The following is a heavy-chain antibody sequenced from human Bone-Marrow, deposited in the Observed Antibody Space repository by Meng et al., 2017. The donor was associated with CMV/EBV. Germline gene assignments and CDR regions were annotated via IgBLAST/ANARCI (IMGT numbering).Heavy chain of an antibody. Sequence: GGSLRLSCAASGFTFSSYSMNWVRQAPGKGLEWVSVISGSSANIFYSGSVKGRFTTSRDNSKNTLYLEMNSLRAEDTAVYYCTKHRGRLAATGRDFEYWGQGAQVTVSS. J-gene: IGHJ4*02. CDR1: GFTFSSYS. CDR3: TKHRGRLAATGRDFEY. D-gene: IGHD2-15*01. V-gene: IGHV3-23*01. CDR2: ISGSSANI.